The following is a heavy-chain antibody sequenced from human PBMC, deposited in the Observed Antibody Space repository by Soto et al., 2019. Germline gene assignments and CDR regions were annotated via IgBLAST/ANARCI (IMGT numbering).Heavy chain of an antibody. Sequence: EVQMLESGGGLVQPGGSLRLSCAVSGLTFSNYAMSWVRQAPGKGLEWVSAISGGGSTYYADSVKGRFAISRDNSKNTLYLQMNSLRAEDTAVYYCAKIPSSGWYWGDYWGQGTLVTVSS. D-gene: IGHD6-19*01. J-gene: IGHJ4*02. CDR2: ISGGGST. CDR1: GLTFSNYA. CDR3: AKIPSSGWYWGDY. V-gene: IGHV3-23*01.